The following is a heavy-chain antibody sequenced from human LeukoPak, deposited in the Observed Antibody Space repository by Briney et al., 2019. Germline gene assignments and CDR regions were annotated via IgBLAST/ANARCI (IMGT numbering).Heavy chain of an antibody. CDR3: ARAQAAGGDY. Sequence: GASVKVSCKASGYTFTSYYMHWVRQAPGQGLEWMGIINPSGGSTSYAQKFQGRVTTTRDMSTSTVYMELSSLRSEDTAVYYCARAQAAGGDYWGQGTLVTVSS. J-gene: IGHJ4*02. CDR1: GYTFTSYY. V-gene: IGHV1-46*01. D-gene: IGHD6-13*01. CDR2: INPSGGST.